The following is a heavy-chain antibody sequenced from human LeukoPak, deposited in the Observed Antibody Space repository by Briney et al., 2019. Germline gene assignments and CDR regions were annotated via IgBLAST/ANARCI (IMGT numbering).Heavy chain of an antibody. CDR2: TGGSDDNT. CDR1: GLNFYGYA. V-gene: IGHV3-23*01. J-gene: IGHJ4*02. Sequence: GGSLRLSCEGSGLNFYGYAISWVRQALGEGLEWVAVTGGSDDNTHYAEPVKGRLTISRDNSANRLFLQMHSLRPDDSARYYCTRDLMTGFSSGWYFAYWGQGTLVTVSS. D-gene: IGHD6-19*01. CDR3: TRDLMTGFSSGWYFAY.